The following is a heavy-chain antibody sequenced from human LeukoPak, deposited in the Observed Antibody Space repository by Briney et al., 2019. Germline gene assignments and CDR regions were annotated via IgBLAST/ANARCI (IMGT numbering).Heavy chain of an antibody. CDR1: GFTFSTSG. J-gene: IGHJ4*02. CDR3: ARDNGYSWAGYDY. CDR2: IYNDGSRI. D-gene: IGHD5-24*01. Sequence: GGSLRLSCTSSGFTFSTSGMHWVRQAPGKGLEWVAFIYNDGSRIYIADSVKGRFTISRDNSRNTLYVHMSSLRVEDTAVYYCARDNGYSWAGYDYWGQGTLVTVSS. V-gene: IGHV3-33*08.